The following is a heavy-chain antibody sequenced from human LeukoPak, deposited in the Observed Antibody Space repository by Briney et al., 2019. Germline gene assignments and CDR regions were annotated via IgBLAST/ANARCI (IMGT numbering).Heavy chain of an antibody. D-gene: IGHD3-3*01. CDR2: IYTSGST. Sequence: SETLSLTCTVSGGSISSYYWSWIRPPAGKGLEWIGRIYTSGSTNYNPSLKSRVTMSVDTSKNQFSLKLSSVTAADTAVYYCARSSLRFHPFDPWGQGTLVTVSS. CDR3: ARSSLRFHPFDP. CDR1: GGSISSYY. V-gene: IGHV4-4*07. J-gene: IGHJ5*02.